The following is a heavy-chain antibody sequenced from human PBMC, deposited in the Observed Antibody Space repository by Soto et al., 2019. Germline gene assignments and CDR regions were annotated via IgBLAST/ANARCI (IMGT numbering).Heavy chain of an antibody. CDR2: INHSGST. CDR3: ARGPGLSSLDY. D-gene: IGHD3-16*02. J-gene: IGHJ4*02. Sequence: QVQLQQWGAGLLKPSETLSLTCAVYGGSFSGYYWSWIRQPPGKGLEWIGEINHSGSTNYNPSLKSRVTISEDTSKNQFSLKLSSVTAADTAVYYCARGPGLSSLDYWGQGTLVTVSS. V-gene: IGHV4-34*01. CDR1: GGSFSGYY.